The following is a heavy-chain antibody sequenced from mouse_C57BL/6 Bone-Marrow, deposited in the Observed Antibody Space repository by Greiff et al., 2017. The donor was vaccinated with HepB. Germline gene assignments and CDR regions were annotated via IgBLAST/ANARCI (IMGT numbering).Heavy chain of an antibody. V-gene: IGHV1-15*01. Sequence: QVQLQQSGAELVRPGASVTLSCKASGYTFTDYEMHWVKQTPVHGLEWIGAIDPETGGTAYNQKFKGKAILTADKFSSTAYMELRSLTSEDSAVYYCTCYYSVEAWFAYWGQGTLVTVSA. CDR1: GYTFTDYE. CDR2: IDPETGGT. J-gene: IGHJ3*01. CDR3: TCYYSVEAWFAY. D-gene: IGHD2-3*01.